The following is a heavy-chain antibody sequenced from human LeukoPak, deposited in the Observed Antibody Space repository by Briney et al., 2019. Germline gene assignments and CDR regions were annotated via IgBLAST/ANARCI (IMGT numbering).Heavy chain of an antibody. V-gene: IGHV3-23*01. J-gene: IGHJ4*02. D-gene: IGHD1-26*01. CDR1: GFTFSNNA. Sequence: PGGPLGFSCAASGFTFSNNALNWFGKAPGKGWEGISLISGSTGSTYYADSVKGRFSISRDNSKNTVYLQMNSLRVEDTAVYYCAKGPVSAIVGATTLDYWGQGTLVTVSS. CDR3: AKGPVSAIVGATTLDY. CDR2: ISGSTGST.